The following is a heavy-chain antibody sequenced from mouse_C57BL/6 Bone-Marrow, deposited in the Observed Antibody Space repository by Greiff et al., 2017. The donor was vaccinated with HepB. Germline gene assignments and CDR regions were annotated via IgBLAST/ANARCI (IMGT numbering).Heavy chain of an antibody. CDR2: IHPNSGST. CDR1: GYTFTSYW. CDR3: AREAYYSNYGTSFGY. V-gene: IGHV1-64*01. D-gene: IGHD2-5*01. J-gene: IGHJ2*01. Sequence: QVHVKQPGAELVKPGASVKLSCKASGYTFTSYWMHWVKQRPGQGLEWIGMIHPNSGSTNYNEKFKSKATLTVDKSSSTAYMQLSSLTSEDSAVYYCAREAYYSNYGTSFGYWGQGTTLTVSS.